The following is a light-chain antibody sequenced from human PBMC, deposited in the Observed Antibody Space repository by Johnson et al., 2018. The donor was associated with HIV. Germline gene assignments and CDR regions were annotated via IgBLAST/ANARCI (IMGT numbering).Light chain of an antibody. CDR2: ENN. V-gene: IGLV1-51*02. Sequence: QSVLTQPPSVSAAPGQKVTIPCSGSSSNIGNNYVSWYQHLPGTAPKLLIYENNKRPSGSPDRFSGSKSGTSATLDITGLQTGAEADYYCGTWDSSLSVSYVFGTGTKVTFL. J-gene: IGLJ1*01. CDR3: GTWDSSLSVSYV. CDR1: SSNIGNNY.